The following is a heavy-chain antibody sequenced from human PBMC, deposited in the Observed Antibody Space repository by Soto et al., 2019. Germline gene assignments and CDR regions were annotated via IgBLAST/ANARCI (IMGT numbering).Heavy chain of an antibody. V-gene: IGHV4-31*03. D-gene: IGHD6-6*01. J-gene: IGHJ6*02. CDR3: ARDPFGSSSPFYYYYGMDV. CDR2: IYYSGST. CDR1: GGSISSGGYY. Sequence: SETLSLTCTVSGGSISSGGYYWSWIRQHPGKGLEWIGYIYYSGSTYYNPSLKSRVTISVDTSKNQFSLKPSSVTAADTAVYYCARDPFGSSSPFYYYYGMDVWGQGTTVTV.